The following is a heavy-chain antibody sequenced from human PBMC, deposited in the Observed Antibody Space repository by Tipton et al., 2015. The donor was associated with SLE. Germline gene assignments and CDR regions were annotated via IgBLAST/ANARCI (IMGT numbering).Heavy chain of an antibody. J-gene: IGHJ6*02. V-gene: IGHV4-39*07. CDR2: INHSGST. CDR1: GGSISSSSYY. CDR3: ARPYSSGWWGRYYGMDV. D-gene: IGHD6-19*01. Sequence: TLSLTCAVYGGSISSSSYYWGWIRQPPGKGLEWIGEINHSGSTNYNPSLKSRVTISVDTSKNQFSLKLSSVTAADTAVYYCARPYSSGWWGRYYGMDVWGQGTTVTVSS.